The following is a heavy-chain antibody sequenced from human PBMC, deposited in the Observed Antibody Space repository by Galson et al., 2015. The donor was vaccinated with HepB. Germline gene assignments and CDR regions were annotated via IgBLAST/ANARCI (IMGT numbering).Heavy chain of an antibody. D-gene: IGHD3-16*01. J-gene: IGHJ4*02. CDR3: VNGMIRFGGEPSNFDH. Sequence: SLRLSCAASGFTFSNYDMHWVRQTPGKGLEYISDISANGGSTYYAEFVEGRFTISRDNSKNTLYLQMSNLSAEDTAVYYCVNGMIRFGGEPSNFDHWGQGSLVTVSS. V-gene: IGHV3-64D*06. CDR2: ISANGGST. CDR1: GFTFSNYD.